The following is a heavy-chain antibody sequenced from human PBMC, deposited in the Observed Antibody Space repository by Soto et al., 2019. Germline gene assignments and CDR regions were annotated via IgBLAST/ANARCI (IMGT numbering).Heavy chain of an antibody. V-gene: IGHV4-59*08. CDR2: IYYSGST. CDR3: ARLKDGGTVVEI. J-gene: IGHJ3*02. D-gene: IGHD2-15*01. CDR1: GGSISSYY. Sequence: QVQLQESGPGLVKPSETLSLTCTVSGGSISSYYWSWIRQPPGKGLEWIGYIYYSGSTNYNPSLKSRVTISVDTSKNQFSLKLTSVTAADTAVYYCARLKDGGTVVEIWGQGTMVTVSS.